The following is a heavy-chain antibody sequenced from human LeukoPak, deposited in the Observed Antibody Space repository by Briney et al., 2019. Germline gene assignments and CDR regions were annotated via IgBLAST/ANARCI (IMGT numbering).Heavy chain of an antibody. CDR1: GYTFTGYY. CDR3: ARDSGRFGEEYYYYYYYMDV. V-gene: IGHV1-2*06. Sequence: ASVKVSCKASGYTFTGYYMHWVRQAPGQGLEWMGRINPNSGGTNYAQKFQGRVTMTRDTSICTAYMELSRLRSDDTAVYYCARDSGRFGEEYYYYYYYMDVWGKGTTVTVSS. J-gene: IGHJ6*03. CDR2: INPNSGGT. D-gene: IGHD3-10*01.